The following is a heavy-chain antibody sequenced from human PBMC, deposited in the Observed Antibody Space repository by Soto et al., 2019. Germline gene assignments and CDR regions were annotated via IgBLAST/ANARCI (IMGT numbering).Heavy chain of an antibody. Sequence: EVQLLESGGGLVQPGGSLRLSCAASGFTFSSYAMSWVRQAPGKGLEWVSAISGSGGSTYYADSVKGRFTISRDNSKNARYLRMSSLRAEDTAVYYCANECYGGNAECSDYWGKGTLVTVSS. D-gene: IGHD4-17*01. CDR1: GFTFSSYA. J-gene: IGHJ4*02. CDR3: ANECYGGNAECSDY. V-gene: IGHV3-23*01. CDR2: ISGSGGST.